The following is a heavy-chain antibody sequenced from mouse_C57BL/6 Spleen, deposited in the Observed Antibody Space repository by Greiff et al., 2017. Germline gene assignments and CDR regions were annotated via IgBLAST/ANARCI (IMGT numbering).Heavy chain of an antibody. D-gene: IGHD2-2*01. CDR3: ARSGGYDAPFDY. Sequence: EVQLQQSGPELVKPGASVKIPCKASGYTFTDYNMDWVKQSHGKSLEWIADINPNNGGTSSYQKFKGKATLTVDKSSSTAYMELRSLTSEDTAVYYCARSGGYDAPFDYWGQGTTLTVSS. J-gene: IGHJ2*01. CDR2: INPNNGGT. V-gene: IGHV1-18*01. CDR1: GYTFTDYN.